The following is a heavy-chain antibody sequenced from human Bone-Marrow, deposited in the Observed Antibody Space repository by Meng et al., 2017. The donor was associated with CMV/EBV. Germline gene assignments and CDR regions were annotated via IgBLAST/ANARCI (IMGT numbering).Heavy chain of an antibody. J-gene: IGHJ3*02. Sequence: LRLSCTVPGGSISSGDYYWSWIRQPPGKGLEWIGYIYYSGSTYYNPSLKSRVTISVDTSKNQFSLKLSSVTAADPAVYYCARTAAYYDDSSGYWDAFDIWGQGTMVTVSS. CDR1: GGSISSGDYY. D-gene: IGHD3-22*01. CDR3: ARTAAYYDDSSGYWDAFDI. V-gene: IGHV4-30-4*08. CDR2: IYYSGST.